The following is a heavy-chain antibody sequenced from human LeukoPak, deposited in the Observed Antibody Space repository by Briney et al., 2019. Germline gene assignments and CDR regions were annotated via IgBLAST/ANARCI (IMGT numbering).Heavy chain of an antibody. J-gene: IGHJ4*02. CDR3: ATCLRELSPCAFGY. CDR2: ISAYNGNT. Sequence: ASVKVSCKASGYTFTRYGISWVRQAPGQGLEWMGWISAYNGNTNYEQKSQGRVTMTTDTSTSTAYMELRSLRSDDTAVYYCATCLRELSPCAFGYWGQGTLVTVSS. V-gene: IGHV1-18*01. CDR1: GYTFTRYG. D-gene: IGHD1-26*01.